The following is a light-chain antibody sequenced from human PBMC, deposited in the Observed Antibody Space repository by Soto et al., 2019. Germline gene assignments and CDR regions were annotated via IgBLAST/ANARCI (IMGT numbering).Light chain of an antibody. V-gene: IGLV2-14*01. CDR3: SSFTGSTTWV. CDR2: EDS. Sequence: QSALTQPASVSGSPGQSITMFCTGTSNDIGGFNYVSWYQQHPGKAPKLIIYEDSNRPSGISDRFFGSKSANTASLTISGLHAEDAADYYCSSFTGSTTWVFGGGTKVTVL. CDR1: SNDIGGFNY. J-gene: IGLJ3*02.